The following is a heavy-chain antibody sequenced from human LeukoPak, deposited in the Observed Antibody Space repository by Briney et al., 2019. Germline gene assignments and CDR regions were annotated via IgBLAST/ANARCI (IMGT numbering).Heavy chain of an antibody. J-gene: IGHJ5*02. D-gene: IGHD3-22*01. Sequence: GGSLRLSCAASGFIFSNYGMHWVRRAPGKGLEWVAFIWYDGSNKNYADSVKGRFTISRDNSKNTLYLQMNSLRAEDTAVYYCAKDFYYDSSGSNPRQGPLFDPWGQGTLVTVSS. CDR3: AKDFYYDSSGSNPRQGPLFDP. CDR1: GFIFSNYG. V-gene: IGHV3-30*02. CDR2: IWYDGSNK.